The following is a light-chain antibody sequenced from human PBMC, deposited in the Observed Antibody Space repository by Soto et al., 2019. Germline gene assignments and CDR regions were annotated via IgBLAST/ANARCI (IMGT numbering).Light chain of an antibody. Sequence: QSALTQPASVSGSPGQSITISCTGTSSDVGGYNYVSWYQQHPGQAPTLMIYDVSNRPSGVSNRFSGSKSGNTATLTISGPEAEDEAEYYCSSYTSSSAPVVFGGGTKLTVL. V-gene: IGLV2-14*01. CDR3: SSYTSSSAPVV. CDR1: SSDVGGYNY. J-gene: IGLJ2*01. CDR2: DVS.